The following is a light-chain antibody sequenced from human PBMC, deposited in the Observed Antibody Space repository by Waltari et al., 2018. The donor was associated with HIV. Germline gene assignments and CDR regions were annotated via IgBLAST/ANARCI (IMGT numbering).Light chain of an antibody. J-gene: IGLJ1*01. CDR1: SSNIGSNT. CDR3: AAWDDSLDHV. CDR2: TDD. V-gene: IGLV1-44*01. Sequence: QSVLTQPPSVSGTPGQRGTISCSGGSSNIGSNTVTWYQHLPGAAPKVLIYTDDTRPSGVPDRFSGSKSGTSASLAISGLQSEDEAVYYCAAWDDSLDHVFGTGTKVSLL.